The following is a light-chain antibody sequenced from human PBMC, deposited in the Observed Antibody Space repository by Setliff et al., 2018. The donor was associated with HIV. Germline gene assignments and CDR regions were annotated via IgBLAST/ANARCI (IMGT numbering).Light chain of an antibody. Sequence: QSALTQPASVSGSPGQSITISCTGTSSDVGGCNYVSWYQQHPGKAPKLMIYDVSKRPSGVSDRFSGSKSGNTASLTISGLQAEDEADYYCSSSRSSTIEVFGTGTKVTVL. CDR1: SSDVGGCNY. J-gene: IGLJ1*01. CDR3: SSSRSSTIEV. V-gene: IGLV2-14*01. CDR2: DVS.